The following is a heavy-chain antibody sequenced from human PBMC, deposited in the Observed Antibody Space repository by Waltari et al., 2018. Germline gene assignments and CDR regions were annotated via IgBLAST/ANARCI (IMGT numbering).Heavy chain of an antibody. CDR3: ATSGHSSGWFDY. J-gene: IGHJ4*02. CDR2: FDPEDGET. CDR1: GYTLTELS. V-gene: IGHV1-24*01. Sequence: QVQLVQSGAEVKKPGASVKVSCKVSGYTLTELSMPRVRQAPGKGLEWMGGFDPEDGETIYAQKFQGRVTMTEDTSTDTAYMELSSLRSEDTAVYYCATSGHSSGWFDYWGQGTLVTVSS. D-gene: IGHD6-19*01.